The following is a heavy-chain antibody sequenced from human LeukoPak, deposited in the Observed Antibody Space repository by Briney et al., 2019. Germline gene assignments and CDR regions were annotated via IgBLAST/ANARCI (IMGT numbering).Heavy chain of an antibody. D-gene: IGHD2-21*02. Sequence: GGSLRLSCAASGFTFSTYTMSWVRQAPGKGLEWVSAISGSGGTTNYAGSVKGRFTISRDNSKNTLYLQMNSLRAEDTAVYYRAKASTTYCGGDCYPIFDYWGQGTLVTVSS. V-gene: IGHV3-23*01. J-gene: IGHJ4*02. CDR3: AKASTTYCGGDCYPIFDY. CDR1: GFTFSTYT. CDR2: ISGSGGTT.